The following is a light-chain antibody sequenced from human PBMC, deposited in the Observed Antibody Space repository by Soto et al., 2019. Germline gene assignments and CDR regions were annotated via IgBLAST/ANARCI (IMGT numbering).Light chain of an antibody. CDR1: SSDVGNFNL. CDR3: CTYATSGTWV. Sequence: QSALTQPASVSGSPGQSITISCAGTSSDVGNFNLVSWYQQHPGKAPQLIIHEDIKRPSGVSNRFSGSKSGNTASLTISGLQAEDEADYHCCTYATSGTWVFGGGTKVTVL. V-gene: IGLV2-23*01. J-gene: IGLJ3*02. CDR2: EDI.